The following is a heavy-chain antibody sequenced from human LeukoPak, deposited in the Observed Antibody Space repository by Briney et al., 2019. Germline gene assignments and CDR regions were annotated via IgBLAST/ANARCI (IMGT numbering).Heavy chain of an antibody. CDR3: ARDAGESYDYVWGSYRYTPDASDI. CDR2: INPSGGGT. Sequence: ASVKVSCKASGYTFTNYYMHWVRQAPGQGLEWMGIINPSGGGTSYAQRFQGRVTMSRDTSTSTVYMELSSLRSEDTAVYYCARDAGESYDYVWGSYRYTPDASDIWGQGTMVTVSS. J-gene: IGHJ3*02. D-gene: IGHD3-16*02. V-gene: IGHV1-46*01. CDR1: GYTFTNYY.